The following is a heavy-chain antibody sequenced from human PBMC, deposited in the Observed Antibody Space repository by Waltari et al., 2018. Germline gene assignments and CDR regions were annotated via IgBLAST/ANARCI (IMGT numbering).Heavy chain of an antibody. CDR3: AREGAPYSSSWYSVYPRGAFDI. J-gene: IGHJ3*02. CDR1: GGPFSSHA. V-gene: IGHV1-69*09. CDR2: IIPILCIA. Sequence: QVQLVQSGAEVKKPGSSVKVSCKASGGPFSSHAISWVRQAPGQRLEWMGRIIPILCIANYAQKFQGRVTITADKSTSTAYMELSSLRSEDTAVYYCAREGAPYSSSWYSVYPRGAFDIWGQGTMVTVSS. D-gene: IGHD6-13*01.